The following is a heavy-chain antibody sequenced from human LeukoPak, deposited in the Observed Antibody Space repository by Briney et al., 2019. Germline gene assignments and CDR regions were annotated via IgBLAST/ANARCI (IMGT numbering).Heavy chain of an antibody. CDR3: ATTYCTNGVCYLDY. Sequence: SETLTLTCTVSGGSVISGSYHWSWIRQPPGKGLEWIGYIYYSGNTNYNSSLKSRITMSVDTSRNQFSLKLSSVTAADTAVYYCATTYCTNGVCYLDYWGQGTLVTVSS. D-gene: IGHD2-8*01. V-gene: IGHV4-61*01. CDR2: IYYSGNT. CDR1: GGSVISGSYH. J-gene: IGHJ4*02.